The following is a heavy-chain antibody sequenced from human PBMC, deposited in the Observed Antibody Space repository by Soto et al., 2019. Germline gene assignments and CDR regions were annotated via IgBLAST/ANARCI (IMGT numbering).Heavy chain of an antibody. Sequence: ASVKVSCKASGYTFTGYYMHWVRQAPGQGLEWMGWINPNSGGTNYAQKFQGWVTMTRDTSISTAYMELSRLRSDDTAVYYCAREDSYYDFWSGYYTSGDWFDPWGQGTLVTVSS. V-gene: IGHV1-2*04. J-gene: IGHJ5*02. CDR1: GYTFTGYY. D-gene: IGHD3-3*01. CDR3: AREDSYYDFWSGYYTSGDWFDP. CDR2: INPNSGGT.